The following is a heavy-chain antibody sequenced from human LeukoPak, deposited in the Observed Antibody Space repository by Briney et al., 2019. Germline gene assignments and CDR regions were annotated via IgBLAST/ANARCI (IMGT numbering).Heavy chain of an antibody. CDR1: GYTFTGYY. J-gene: IGHJ4*02. CDR2: INPNSGGT. V-gene: IGHV1-2*02. Sequence: ASVKVSCKASGYTFTGYYMHWVRQAPGQGLEWMGWINPNSGGTNYAQKSQGRVTMTRDTSISTAYMELSRLRSDDTAVYYCARVGNWNYGVFDYWGQGTLVTVSS. CDR3: ARVGNWNYGVFDY. D-gene: IGHD1-7*01.